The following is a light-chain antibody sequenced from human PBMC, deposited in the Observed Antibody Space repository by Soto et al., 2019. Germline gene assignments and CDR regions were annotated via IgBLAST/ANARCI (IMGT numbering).Light chain of an antibody. J-gene: IGKJ1*01. CDR2: GAS. V-gene: IGKV3-20*01. CDR1: ESVSRNF. Sequence: EIVLTQSPGTLSLSPGERATVSCRASESVSRNFLAWYQQKPGRAPRLLIYGASSRATGIPDRFSGSGSGTDFTLTISRLEPEDFAMYYCQQYGASPRTFGQGTKVEVQ. CDR3: QQYGASPRT.